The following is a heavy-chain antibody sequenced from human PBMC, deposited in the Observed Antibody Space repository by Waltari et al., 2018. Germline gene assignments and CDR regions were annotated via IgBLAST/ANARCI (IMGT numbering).Heavy chain of an antibody. Sequence: QLQLQESGPGLVKPSETLSLTCTVSGGSISSSSYYWGWIRQPPGKGLEWIGSIYYSGSTYYNPSLKSRVTISVDTSKNQFSLKLSSVTAADTAMYYCARDDNREGFDYWGQGTLVTVSS. CDR2: IYYSGST. V-gene: IGHV4-39*07. CDR3: ARDDNREGFDY. CDR1: GGSISSSSYY. J-gene: IGHJ4*02. D-gene: IGHD3-22*01.